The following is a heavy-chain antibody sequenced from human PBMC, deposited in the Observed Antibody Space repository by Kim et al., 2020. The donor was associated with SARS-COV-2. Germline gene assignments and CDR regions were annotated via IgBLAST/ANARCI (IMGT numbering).Heavy chain of an antibody. V-gene: IGHV3-23*01. CDR3: ATRTGGYLGIAALDI. CDR2: IGVSAGST. Sequence: GGSLRLSCAASGFIFSNNAMSWVRQAPGKGLEWVSDIGVSAGSTYYADSVKGRFTISRDNSKTTVYLQMNSLRAEDTAVYYCATRTGGYLGIAALDIWGQGTMVTVSS. J-gene: IGHJ3*02. D-gene: IGHD7-27*01. CDR1: GFIFSNNA.